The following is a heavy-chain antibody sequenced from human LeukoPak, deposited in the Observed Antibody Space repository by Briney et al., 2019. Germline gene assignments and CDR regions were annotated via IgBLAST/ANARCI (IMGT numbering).Heavy chain of an antibody. CDR1: GFTFSTYS. D-gene: IGHD1-1*01. Sequence: GGSLRLSCAASGFTFSTYSINWVRQAPGKGLEWVSYIRSRDRTIYYADSVKGRFTISTDNAENSLYLQMNSLRTEDTAVYYCAKLTSGVLQPPGMDYFDYWGQGTLVTVSS. CDR3: AKLTSGVLQPPGMDYFDY. CDR2: IRSRDRTI. J-gene: IGHJ4*02. V-gene: IGHV3-48*01.